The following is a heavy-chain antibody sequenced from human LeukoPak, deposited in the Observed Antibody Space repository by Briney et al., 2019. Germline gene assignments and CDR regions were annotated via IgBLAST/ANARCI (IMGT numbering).Heavy chain of an antibody. D-gene: IGHD4-17*01. J-gene: IGHJ4*02. CDR2: IIPIFGTA. V-gene: IGHV1-69*13. CDR3: ARAYGDYAAELDY. CDR1: GGTFSSYA. Sequence: ASVKVSCKASGGTFSSYAISWVRQAPGQGLEWMGGIIPIFGTANYAQKFQGRVTITADESTSTAYMGLSSLRSEDTAVYYCARAYGDYAAELDYWGQGTLVTVSS.